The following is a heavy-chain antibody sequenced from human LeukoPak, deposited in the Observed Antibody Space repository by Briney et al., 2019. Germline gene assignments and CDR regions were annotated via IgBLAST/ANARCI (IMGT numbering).Heavy chain of an antibody. CDR1: GYTFTSYA. J-gene: IGHJ4*02. CDR2: INAGNGNT. D-gene: IGHD3-22*01. Sequence: ASVTVSCKASGYTFTSYAMHWVRQAPGQRLEWMGWINAGNGNTKYSQKFQGRVTITRDTSASTACMELSSLRSEDTAVYYCAREQLGYYDSSGYYRQYYFDYWGQGTLVTVSS. V-gene: IGHV1-3*01. CDR3: AREQLGYYDSSGYYRQYYFDY.